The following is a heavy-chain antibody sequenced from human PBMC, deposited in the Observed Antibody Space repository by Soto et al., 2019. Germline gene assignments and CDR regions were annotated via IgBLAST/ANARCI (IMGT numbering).Heavy chain of an antibody. D-gene: IGHD3-22*01. V-gene: IGHV3-11*01. CDR3: ARGENYYETSGYYYTISYYGMEV. J-gene: IGHJ6*02. CDR1: GFVFSDYY. Sequence: GGSLRLSCAASGFVFSDYYMSWIRQAPGKGLEWVSDISASGSTIYYADSVRGRFTVSRDNAKNSLYLEMHSLRAEDTAIYYCARGENYYETSGYYYTISYYGMEVWGQGTTVTVSS. CDR2: ISASGSTI.